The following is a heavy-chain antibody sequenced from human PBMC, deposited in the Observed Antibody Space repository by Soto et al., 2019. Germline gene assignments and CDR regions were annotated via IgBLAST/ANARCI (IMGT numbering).Heavy chain of an antibody. CDR3: AMGGYSYGFGY. V-gene: IGHV4-34*01. CDR1: GGSFSGYY. CDR2: INHVGST. Sequence: SETLSLTCSVFGGSFSGYYWNWIRQPPGKGLEWIGEINHVGSTNYNPSLKSRVTISADTSKNQFSLKLSSVTAADTAVYYCAMGGYSYGFGYWGQGNLVTASS. J-gene: IGHJ4*02. D-gene: IGHD5-18*01.